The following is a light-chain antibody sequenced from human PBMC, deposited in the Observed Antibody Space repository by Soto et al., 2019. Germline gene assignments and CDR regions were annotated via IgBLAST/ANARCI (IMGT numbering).Light chain of an antibody. J-gene: IGKJ1*01. Sequence: DIQMTQSPSSLSASVGDRVTITCRASQSISSYLNWYQQKPGKAPKLLIYAASSLQSGVPSRFXGSGSGTXXTXTXSSXXXXDFATYYCQQSYSTPRTFGQGTKVEIK. CDR1: QSISSY. CDR3: QQSYSTPRT. V-gene: IGKV1-39*01. CDR2: AAS.